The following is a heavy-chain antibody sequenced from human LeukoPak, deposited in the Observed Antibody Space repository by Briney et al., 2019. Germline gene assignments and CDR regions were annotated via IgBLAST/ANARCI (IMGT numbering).Heavy chain of an antibody. CDR2: INPSGGST. D-gene: IGHD3-22*01. Sequence: ASVKVTCKASGYTFTSYYMHWVRQAPGQGLEWMGIINPSGGSTSYAQKFQGRVTMTRDTSTSTVYMELSSLRSEDTAVYYCARALTGVVASYYFDYWGQGTLVTVSS. J-gene: IGHJ4*02. CDR3: ARALTGVVASYYFDY. CDR1: GYTFTSYY. V-gene: IGHV1-46*01.